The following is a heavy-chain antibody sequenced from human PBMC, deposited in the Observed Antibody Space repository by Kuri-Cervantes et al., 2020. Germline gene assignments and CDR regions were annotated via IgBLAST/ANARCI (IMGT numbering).Heavy chain of an antibody. CDR2: IAFDGSNK. CDR3: ARSRASMVRGRIPYYFDY. V-gene: IGHV3-30*07. CDR1: GFTFNKFA. Sequence: GGSLRLSCEGSGFTFNKFALHWVRQPPGGGLEWVALIAFDGSNKFFAESVKGRFTISRDNAKNSLYLQMNSLRAEDTAVYYCARSRASMVRGRIPYYFDYWGQGTLVTVSS. J-gene: IGHJ4*02. D-gene: IGHD3-10*01.